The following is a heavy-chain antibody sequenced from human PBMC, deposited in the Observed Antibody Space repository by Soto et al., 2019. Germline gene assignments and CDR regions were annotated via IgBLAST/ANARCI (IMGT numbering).Heavy chain of an antibody. V-gene: IGHV4-39*01. CDR3: ARQQWELPLPSLFDY. D-gene: IGHD1-26*01. CDR1: GGSISSSSYY. Sequence: QLQLQESGPGLVKPSETLSLTCTVSGGSISSSSYYWGWIRQPPGKGLEWIGSIYYSGSTYYNPSLKSRVTISVDTSKNQFSLKLSSVTAADTAVYYCARQQWELPLPSLFDYWGQGTLVTVSS. CDR2: IYYSGST. J-gene: IGHJ4*02.